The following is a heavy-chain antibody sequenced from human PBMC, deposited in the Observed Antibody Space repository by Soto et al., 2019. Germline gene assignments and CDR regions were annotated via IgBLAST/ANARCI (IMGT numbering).Heavy chain of an antibody. CDR2: IYYSGTT. V-gene: IGHV4-39*01. J-gene: IGHJ4*02. CDR1: GGSIGSPTHY. CDR3: ARLRVTVAGFVDY. D-gene: IGHD6-19*01. Sequence: SETLSLTCTVSGGSIGSPTHYWGWIRQPSGKGREWIGTIYYSGTTYYYPSLQSRVSMSVDTSKNQFSLRLASVTAADTALYYCARLRVTVAGFVDYWGQGTLVTVSS.